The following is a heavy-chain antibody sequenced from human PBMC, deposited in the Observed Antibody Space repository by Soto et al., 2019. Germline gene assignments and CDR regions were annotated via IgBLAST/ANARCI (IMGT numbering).Heavy chain of an antibody. J-gene: IGHJ5*02. CDR1: GGSISSSSYF. Sequence: QLQLQESGPGLVKPSETLSLTCSVSGGSISSSSYFWGWIRQPPGKGLEWIGSIYYSGSTYYNPPPQXRXXXSXXTSKNPCSLKLSSVTAADTAVYYCARHPSDFWFDPWGQGTLVTVSS. CDR3: ARHPSDFWFDP. CDR2: IYYSGST. D-gene: IGHD2-21*02. V-gene: IGHV4-39*01.